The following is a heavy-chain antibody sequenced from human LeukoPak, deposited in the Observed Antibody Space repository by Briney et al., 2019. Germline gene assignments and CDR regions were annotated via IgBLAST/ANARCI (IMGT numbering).Heavy chain of an antibody. D-gene: IGHD1-26*01. J-gene: IGHJ4*02. CDR1: GFTFSSYD. CDR2: ISSSGSTI. CDR3: ARVSSGSYYILDY. Sequence: PGGSLRLSCAASGFTFSSYDMNWVRQAPGKGLEWVSHISSSGSTIYYADSVKGRLTFFRDNAKNSLYLQMSSLRAEDTAVYYCARVSSGSYYILDYWGQGTLVTVSS. V-gene: IGHV3-48*03.